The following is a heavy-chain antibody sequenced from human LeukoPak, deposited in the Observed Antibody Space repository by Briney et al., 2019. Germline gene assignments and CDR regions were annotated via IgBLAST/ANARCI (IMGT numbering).Heavy chain of an antibody. D-gene: IGHD4-11*01. Sequence: AGGSLRLSCAASGFTFSSYGMLWVRQAPGKGLEWVAFIRYDGSNKYYADSVKGRFTISRDNSKNTLYLQMNSLRAEDTAVYYCAKRETVTSPMDVWGKGTTVTVSS. CDR3: AKRETVTSPMDV. CDR1: GFTFSSYG. V-gene: IGHV3-30*02. J-gene: IGHJ6*03. CDR2: IRYDGSNK.